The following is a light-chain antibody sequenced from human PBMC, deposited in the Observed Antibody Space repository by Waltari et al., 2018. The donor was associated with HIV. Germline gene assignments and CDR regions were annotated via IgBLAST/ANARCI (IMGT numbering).Light chain of an antibody. CDR3: QQSYNTVVVT. CDR1: ESVYTY. CDR2: SAS. V-gene: IGKV1-39*01. J-gene: IGKJ2*01. Sequence: IRLTQFPSSLSASVPDRVNITCRASESVYTYLHWYQQKPGQAPKILIHSASRLQNGVPPRFSGSGYETEYNNNIDKLRPEDVATYLCQQSYNTVVVTCGQGT.